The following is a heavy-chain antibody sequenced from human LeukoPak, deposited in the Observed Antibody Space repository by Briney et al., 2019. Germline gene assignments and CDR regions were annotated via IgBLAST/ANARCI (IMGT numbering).Heavy chain of an antibody. Sequence: GGSLRLSCAASGFTFSNYGMHWVRQAPGKGLEWVAVISYDGSNKYYADSVKGRFTISRDNSKNTLYLQMNSLRAEDTAVYYCAKDLAPGIAVAGTSLDYWGQGTLVTVSS. D-gene: IGHD6-19*01. J-gene: IGHJ4*02. CDR1: GFTFSNYG. CDR2: ISYDGSNK. CDR3: AKDLAPGIAVAGTSLDY. V-gene: IGHV3-30*18.